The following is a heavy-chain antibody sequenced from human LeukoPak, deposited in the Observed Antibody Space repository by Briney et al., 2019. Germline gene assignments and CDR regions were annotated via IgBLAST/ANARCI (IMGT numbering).Heavy chain of an antibody. J-gene: IGHJ4*02. CDR3: ARDPRGVAVAGTFDY. D-gene: IGHD6-19*01. V-gene: IGHV3-33*08. Sequence: GGSLRLSCAASGFTFSSYGMHWVRQAPGKGLEWVAVIWYDGSKTYYADSVKGRFTISRDNSKNTLYFKMNSLRAEDTAVYYCARDPRGVAVAGTFDYWGQGTLVTVSS. CDR1: GFTFSSYG. CDR2: IWYDGSKT.